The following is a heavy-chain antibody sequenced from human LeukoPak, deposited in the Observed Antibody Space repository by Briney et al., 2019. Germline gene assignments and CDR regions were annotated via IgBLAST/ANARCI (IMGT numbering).Heavy chain of an antibody. CDR2: ISYDGTNK. Sequence: GGPLRLSCTASGFTFNNYAMTWVRQAPGKGLEWVSVISYDGTNKYYADSVKVRFTISRDNSKNTLYLQMNSLRAEDTAVYYCAKGSDSSAWTLFDYWGQGTLVTVSS. CDR1: GFTFNNYA. D-gene: IGHD6-25*01. V-gene: IGHV3-30*04. CDR3: AKGSDSSAWTLFDY. J-gene: IGHJ4*02.